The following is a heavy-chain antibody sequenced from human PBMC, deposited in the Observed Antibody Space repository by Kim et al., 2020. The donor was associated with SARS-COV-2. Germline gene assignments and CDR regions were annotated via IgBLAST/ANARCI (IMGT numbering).Heavy chain of an antibody. D-gene: IGHD4-17*01. CDR2: IYYSGST. V-gene: IGHV4-39*01. CDR3: ARHSSPFMTLVNTPFDW. J-gene: IGHJ4*02. CDR1: AGSISSSSYY. Sequence: SETLSLTCTVSAGSISSSSYYWGWIRQPPGKGLEWIGSIYYSGSTYYNPSLKSRVTISVDTSKNHFSLRLSSVTAADTAVYYCARHSSPFMTLVNTPFDWGGRGTLLTVPS.